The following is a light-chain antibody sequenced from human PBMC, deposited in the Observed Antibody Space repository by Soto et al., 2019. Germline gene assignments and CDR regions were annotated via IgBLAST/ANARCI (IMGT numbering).Light chain of an antibody. V-gene: IGKV1-5*01. Sequence: DIHMTQSPSTLPASVGDRVTITCRASQSISNWLAWYQQKPGKAPNLLIYDASSLQSGVPSRFSGSGSGSDFTLTISSLEPEDFAVYYCQQRSNWSWTYGQGTKVDIK. CDR2: DAS. CDR1: QSISNW. CDR3: QQRSNWSWT. J-gene: IGKJ1*01.